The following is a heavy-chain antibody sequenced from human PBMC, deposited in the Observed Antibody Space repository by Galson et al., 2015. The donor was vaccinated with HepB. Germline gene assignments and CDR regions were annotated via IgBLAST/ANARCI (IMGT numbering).Heavy chain of an antibody. CDR3: ARVTDLMSGRSSKPQYDFWSDYYGMDV. CDR2: INPNSGGT. D-gene: IGHD3-3*01. Sequence: SVKVSCKASGYTFTGYYMHWVRQAPGQGLEWVGWINPNSGGTNYAEKVQGRITMSRDTSISTAYMELSRLRSDDTAVYYCARVTDLMSGRSSKPQYDFWSDYYGMDVWGQGTTVTVSS. J-gene: IGHJ6*02. V-gene: IGHV1-2*02. CDR1: GYTFTGYY.